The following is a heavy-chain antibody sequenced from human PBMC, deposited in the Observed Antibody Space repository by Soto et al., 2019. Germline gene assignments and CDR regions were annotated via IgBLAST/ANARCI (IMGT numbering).Heavy chain of an antibody. J-gene: IGHJ5*02. Sequence: WTWIRQHPGKGLEWIGYIYYSGVTYYNPSLKSRVTISVDTSKNQFSLKLSSVTAADTAMYYCARDLRGRGSGRFDPWGQGTVVTVSS. CDR3: ARDLRGRGSGRFDP. D-gene: IGHD3-10*01. CDR2: IYYSGVT. V-gene: IGHV4-31*02.